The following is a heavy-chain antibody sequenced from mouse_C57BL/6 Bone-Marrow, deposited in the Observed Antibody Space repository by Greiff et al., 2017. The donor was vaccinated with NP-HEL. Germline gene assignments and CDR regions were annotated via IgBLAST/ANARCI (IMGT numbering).Heavy chain of an antibody. D-gene: IGHD2-3*01. CDR2: IDPSDSYT. CDR3: ARSWLLPFAY. Sequence: VQLQQPGAELVKPGASVKLSCKASGYTFTSYWMQWVKQRPGQGLEWIGEIDPSDSYTNYNQKFKGKATLTVDTSSSTAYMQLSSLTSEDSAVYYCARSWLLPFAYWGQGTLVTVSA. CDR1: GYTFTSYW. J-gene: IGHJ3*01. V-gene: IGHV1-50*01.